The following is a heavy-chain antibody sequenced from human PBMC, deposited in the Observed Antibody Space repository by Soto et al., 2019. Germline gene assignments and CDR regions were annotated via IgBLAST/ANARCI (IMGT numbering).Heavy chain of an antibody. D-gene: IGHD3-16*01. Sequence: PGGSLRLSCAASGFTFSSYGMHWVRQAPGKGLEWVAVISYDGSNKYYADSVKGRFTISRDNSKNTLYLQMNSLRAEDTTVYYCAKDLVVRDYVWGSYVDPWGQGTLVTVSS. CDR2: ISYDGSNK. V-gene: IGHV3-30*18. CDR3: AKDLVVRDYVWGSYVDP. CDR1: GFTFSSYG. J-gene: IGHJ5*02.